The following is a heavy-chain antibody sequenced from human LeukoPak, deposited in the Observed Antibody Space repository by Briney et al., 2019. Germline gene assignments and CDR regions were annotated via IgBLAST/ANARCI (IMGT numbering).Heavy chain of an antibody. D-gene: IGHD3-22*01. CDR2: ISGSGGST. Sequence: QPGGSLRLSCAASGFTFDDYGMSWVRQAPGKGLEWVSAISGSGGSTYYADSVKGRFTISRDNSKNTLYLQMNSLRAEDTAVYYCATGSSSGYSYWGQGTLVTVSS. CDR3: ATGSSSGYSY. V-gene: IGHV3-23*01. J-gene: IGHJ4*02. CDR1: GFTFDDYG.